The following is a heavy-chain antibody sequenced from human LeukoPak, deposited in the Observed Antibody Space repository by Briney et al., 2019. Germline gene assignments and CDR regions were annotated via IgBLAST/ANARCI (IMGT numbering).Heavy chain of an antibody. Sequence: GGSLRLSCAASGFTFSSYGMHWVRQAPGKGLEWVAVIWYDGSNKYYADSVKGRFTISRDNSKNTLYLQMSSLRAEDTAVYYCAREAYSPWGMGVWGKGTTVTVSS. CDR1: GFTFSSYG. D-gene: IGHD2-15*01. CDR2: IWYDGSNK. CDR3: AREAYSPWGMGV. J-gene: IGHJ6*04. V-gene: IGHV3-33*01.